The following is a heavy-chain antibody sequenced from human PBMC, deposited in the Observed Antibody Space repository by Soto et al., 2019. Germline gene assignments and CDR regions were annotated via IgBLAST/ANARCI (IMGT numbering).Heavy chain of an antibody. CDR3: ARHGPFYDSWSGPSALDH. D-gene: IGHD3-3*01. CDR1: DDSISSSSYY. Sequence: QLQLQESGPGLVKPLETLSLTCTVSDDSISSSSYYWGWIRQPPGKGLEWIASVYYSGSAYYNPSLKSRLSISVDTSKKQFFLKLRSVTAADTAVYCCARHGPFYDSWSGPSALDHWGQGTQVLVSS. J-gene: IGHJ4*02. V-gene: IGHV4-39*01. CDR2: VYYSGSA.